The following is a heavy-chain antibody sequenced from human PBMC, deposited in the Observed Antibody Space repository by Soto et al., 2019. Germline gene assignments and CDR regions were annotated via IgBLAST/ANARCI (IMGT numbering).Heavy chain of an antibody. D-gene: IGHD2-8*01. CDR3: ERNGLKQSLPRFDS. Sequence: SETLSLTCAVSGGSISSGGYSWSWIRQPPGKGLEWIGYIYHSGSTYYNPSLKSRVTISVDRSKNQFSLQLNSVTPEDTAVYYCERNGLKQSLPRFDSWGEGTLAPAPS. V-gene: IGHV4-30-2*01. CDR2: IYHSGST. CDR1: GGSISSGGYS. J-gene: IGHJ4*02.